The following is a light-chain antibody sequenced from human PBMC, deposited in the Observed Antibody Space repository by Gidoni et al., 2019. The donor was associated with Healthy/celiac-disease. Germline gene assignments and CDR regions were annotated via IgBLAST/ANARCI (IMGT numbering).Light chain of an antibody. CDR3: SSYTSSSTPRV. CDR2: DVS. CDR1: SSDVGCYNY. Sequence: QSALTQPASVSGSPGQSTTISCTGTSSDVGCYNYVSWYQQHPGKAPKLMIYDVSNRPSGVSNRFSGSKSGNTASLTISGLQAEDEADYYCSSYTSSSTPRVFGTGTKVTVL. V-gene: IGLV2-14*03. J-gene: IGLJ1*01.